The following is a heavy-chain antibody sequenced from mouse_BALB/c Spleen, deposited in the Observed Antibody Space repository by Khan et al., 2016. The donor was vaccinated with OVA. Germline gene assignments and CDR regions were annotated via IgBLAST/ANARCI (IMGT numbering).Heavy chain of an antibody. V-gene: IGHV2-6-1*01. Sequence: VELVESGPGLVAPSQSLSITCTISGFSLTNYGVHWVRQPPGQGLEWLVVIWSDGRTTYNSALKSSLTISKDNSKSQVFLKMNSLQTDDTAMYFCARQTYDQYNIMDYWGQGTSVTGSS. D-gene: IGHD1-1*01. CDR1: GFSLTNYG. J-gene: IGHJ4*01. CDR2: IWSDGRT. CDR3: ARQTYDQYNIMDY.